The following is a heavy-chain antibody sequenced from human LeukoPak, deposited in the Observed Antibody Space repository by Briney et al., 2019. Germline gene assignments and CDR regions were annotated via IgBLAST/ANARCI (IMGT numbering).Heavy chain of an antibody. V-gene: IGHV1-69*05. CDR2: ISPIFGTG. D-gene: IGHD5-18*01. CDR3: ASTTAMVMNYFDY. J-gene: IGHJ4*02. CDR1: GGTFSSYA. Sequence: SVKVSCKASGGTFSSYAISWVRQAPGQGREWMGRISPIFGTGNYAQKFQGRVTITTDESTSTASMELSSLRSEDTAVYYCASTTAMVMNYFDYWGQGTLVTVSS.